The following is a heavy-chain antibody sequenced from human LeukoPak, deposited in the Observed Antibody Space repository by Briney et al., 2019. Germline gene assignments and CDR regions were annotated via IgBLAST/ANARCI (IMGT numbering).Heavy chain of an antibody. V-gene: IGHV3-74*01. CDR1: GFTFSSYW. J-gene: IGHJ6*04. Sequence: GGSLRLSCAASGFTFSSYWMHWARQAPGKGLVWVSRINFDGSTTNYADSVKGRFTISRDNAKNTLYLQMNSLRAEDTAVYYCARDFEGLDVAGADYYYGMDVWGKGTTVTVSS. CDR2: INFDGSTT. CDR3: ARDFEGLDVAGADYYYGMDV. D-gene: IGHD6-19*01.